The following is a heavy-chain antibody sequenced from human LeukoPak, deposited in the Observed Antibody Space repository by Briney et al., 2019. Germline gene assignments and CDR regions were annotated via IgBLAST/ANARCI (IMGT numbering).Heavy chain of an antibody. CDR2: IYYSGST. CDR1: GGSISSYY. V-gene: IGHV4-59*01. J-gene: IGHJ6*03. D-gene: IGHD3-16*01. Sequence: SETLSLTCTVSGGSISSYYWSWIRQPPGKGLEWIGYIYYSGSTNYNPSLKSRVTISVDTSKNQFSLKLSSVTAADTAVYYCARAGGGDTGGYYMDVWGKGTTVTVSS. CDR3: ARAGGGDTGGYYMDV.